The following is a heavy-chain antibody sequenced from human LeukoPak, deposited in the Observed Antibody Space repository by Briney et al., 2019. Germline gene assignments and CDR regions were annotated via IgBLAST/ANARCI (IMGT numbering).Heavy chain of an antibody. CDR1: GGSFSGYY. CDR3: ARRGNWNYGH. V-gene: IGHV4-34*01. D-gene: IGHD1-7*01. CDR2: INHSGST. J-gene: IGHJ4*02. Sequence: SETLSLTCAVYGGSFSGYYWSWIRQPPGKGLEWIGEINHSGSTNYNPSLKSRVTISVDTSKNQFSLKLSSVTAADTAVYYCARRGNWNYGHWGQGTLVTVSS.